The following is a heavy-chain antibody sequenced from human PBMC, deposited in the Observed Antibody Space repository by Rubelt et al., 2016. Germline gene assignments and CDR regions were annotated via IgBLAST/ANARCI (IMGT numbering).Heavy chain of an antibody. Sequence: QVQLVQSGAEVKKPGASVKVSCRVSGYTLTELSMHWVRQAPGNGLEWMGGFDPEAGETIYAQKFQGGGPRTADKSTDTAYMGLGGLGSEDTAGYYWATVTSCPYWGQGTLVTVSS. V-gene: IGHV1-24*01. CDR2: FDPEAGET. J-gene: IGHJ4*02. CDR3: ATVTSCPY. CDR1: GYTLTELS. D-gene: IGHD2-2*01.